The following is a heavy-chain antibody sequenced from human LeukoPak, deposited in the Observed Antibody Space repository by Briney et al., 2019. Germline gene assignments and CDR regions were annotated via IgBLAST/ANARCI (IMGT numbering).Heavy chain of an antibody. CDR2: INPNSGGT. CDR1: GYTFTGYY. CDR3: ARVGYSSGWDVGPYYFDY. D-gene: IGHD6-19*01. J-gene: IGHJ4*02. Sequence: ASVKVSCKTSGYTFTGYYMHWVRQAPGQGLEWMGWINPNSGGTNYAQKFQGRVTMTRDTSISTAYMELSRLRSDDTAVYYCARVGYSSGWDVGPYYFDYWGQGTLVTVSS. V-gene: IGHV1-2*02.